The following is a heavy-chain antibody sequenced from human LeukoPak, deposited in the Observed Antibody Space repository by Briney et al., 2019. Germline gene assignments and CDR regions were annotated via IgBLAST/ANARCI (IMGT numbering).Heavy chain of an antibody. CDR1: GGSFSGYY. D-gene: IGHD3-3*01. V-gene: IGHV4-34*01. J-gene: IGHJ6*03. CDR2: INHSGSA. Sequence: SETLSLTCAVYGGSFSGYYWSWIRQPPGKGLEWIGEINHSGSATYNPSLKSRVTISVDTSKNQFSLKLSSVTAADTAVYYCARVRFLEWLTSNYMDVWGKGTTVTVS. CDR3: ARVRFLEWLTSNYMDV.